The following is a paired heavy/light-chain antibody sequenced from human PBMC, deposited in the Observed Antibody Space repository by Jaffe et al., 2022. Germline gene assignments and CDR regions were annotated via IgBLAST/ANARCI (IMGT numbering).Light chain of an antibody. CDR2: WAS. CDR3: QQHLASPLT. J-gene: IGKJ4*01. V-gene: IGKV4-1*01. CDR1: RSLLKSSDNRNY. Sequence: DIVMTQSPDSLAVSLGERATINCKSSRSLLKSSDNRNYLAWYQHKVGQSPRLLISWASTRASGVPDRFSGSGAGTEFTLTISSLQAEDVAVYYCQQHLASPLTFGGGTRVEIK.
Heavy chain of an antibody. D-gene: IGHD2-2*01. Sequence: EVRLVQSGGDLVQPGGSLRLSCAASGFTFSAFWMGWVRQAPGKGLEWVANINQQVTEIYYLDSVKGRFTISRDNAKSSLYLQMNSLRAEDTAVYYCAAGQGFIVGVHWGQGTLVTVSS. CDR1: GFTFSAFW. J-gene: IGHJ4*02. CDR2: INQQVTEI. CDR3: AAGQGFIVGVH. V-gene: IGHV3-7*01.